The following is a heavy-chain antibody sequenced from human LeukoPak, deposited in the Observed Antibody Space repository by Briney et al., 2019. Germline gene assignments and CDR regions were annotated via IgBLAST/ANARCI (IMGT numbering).Heavy chain of an antibody. V-gene: IGHV3-30*18. J-gene: IGHJ2*01. CDR1: GFTFSSYG. Sequence: GGSLRLSCGASGFTFSSYGMHWVRQAPGEGLEWVAVISYDGSNKYYADSVKGRFTISRDNSKNTLYLQMNSLRAEDTAVYYCAKDGRRNYYGSGSYLWYFDLWGRGTLVTVSS. CDR2: ISYDGSNK. D-gene: IGHD3-10*01. CDR3: AKDGRRNYYGSGSYLWYFDL.